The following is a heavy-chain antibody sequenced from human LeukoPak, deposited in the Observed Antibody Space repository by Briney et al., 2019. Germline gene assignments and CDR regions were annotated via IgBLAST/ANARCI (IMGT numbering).Heavy chain of an antibody. D-gene: IGHD2-2*01. CDR1: GFTFSSYA. J-gene: IGHJ4*02. CDR3: ARLYCSSTSCFFDY. V-gene: IGHV3-64*01. Sequence: SGGSLRLSCVASGFTFSSYAMHWVRQTPGKGLEYVSGINSNGGSTHYANSVKGRFTISRDNSKHTLYLQMGSLRTEDMAVYYCARLYCSSTSCFFDYWGQGTLVTVSS. CDR2: INSNGGST.